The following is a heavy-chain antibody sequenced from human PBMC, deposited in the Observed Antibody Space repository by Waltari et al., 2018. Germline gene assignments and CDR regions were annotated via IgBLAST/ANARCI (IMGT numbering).Heavy chain of an antibody. CDR2: RNPNSGNT. CDR1: GYTFISYD. J-gene: IGHJ4*02. CDR3: ARGVRIVGTTTGKYYFDY. V-gene: IGHV1-8*01. Sequence: QVQLAQSGAEVKKPGASVKVSCKASGYTFISYDINWVRQAAGHGLEWMGWRNPNSGNTGLAQKFQGRVALTRNTSISTAYMELSSLRSEDTAVYFCARGVRIVGTTTGKYYFDYWGQGSLVTASS. D-gene: IGHD5-12*01.